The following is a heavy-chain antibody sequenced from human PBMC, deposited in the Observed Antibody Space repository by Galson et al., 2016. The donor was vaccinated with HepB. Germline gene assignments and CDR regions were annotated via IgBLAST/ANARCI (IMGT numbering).Heavy chain of an antibody. CDR1: GFTFSDYS. Sequence: SQRLSCAASGFTFSDYSMNWVRQAPGKGLEWVSYIASNRRTLYYADYARGRFTISRDSAKNSLYLQMNSLRVEDTAVYYCAKVPRHYDPSGFSFLWGFSDYWGQGTLVTVSS. D-gene: IGHD3-16*01. CDR2: IASNRRTL. V-gene: IGHV3-48*01. CDR3: AKVPRHYDPSGFSFLWGFSDY. J-gene: IGHJ4*02.